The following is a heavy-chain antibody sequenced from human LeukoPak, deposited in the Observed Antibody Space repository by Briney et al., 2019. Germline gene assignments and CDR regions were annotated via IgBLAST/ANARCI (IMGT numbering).Heavy chain of an antibody. J-gene: IGHJ4*02. D-gene: IGHD4-11*01. CDR3: AKTTVIYYFDY. CDR2: ISGSGGST. Sequence: GGSLRLSCAASGFTFSSYAMSWVRQAPGKGWDWVSGISGSGGSTYYADSVKGRFTISRDNSKNTLYLQMNSLRAEDTAVYYCAKTTVIYYFDYWGQGTLVTISS. CDR1: GFTFSSYA. V-gene: IGHV3-23*01.